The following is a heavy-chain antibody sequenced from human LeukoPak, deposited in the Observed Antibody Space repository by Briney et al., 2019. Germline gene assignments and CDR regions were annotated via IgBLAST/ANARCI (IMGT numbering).Heavy chain of an antibody. CDR1: GFTFTSYS. V-gene: IGHV3-21*01. CDR2: ISSRSSYI. Sequence: GGSLRLSCAASGFTFTSYSMNWARQAPGKGLEWVSFISSRSSYIYYADSVKGRFTISRDNAKNSLYLQMNSLRAEDTAVYYCAREDGSQYYYYGMDVWGQGTTVTVSS. J-gene: IGHJ6*01. CDR3: AREDGSQYYYYGMDV. D-gene: IGHD3-10*01.